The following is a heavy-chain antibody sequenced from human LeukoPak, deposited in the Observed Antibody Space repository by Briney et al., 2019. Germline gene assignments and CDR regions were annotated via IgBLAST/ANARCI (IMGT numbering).Heavy chain of an antibody. CDR3: ARQWLVSPLFDY. J-gene: IGHJ4*02. Sequence: SSETLSLTCAVYGGSFSGYYWSWIRQPPGKGLEWIGEINHNGSTNYNPSLKSRVTISVDTSKNQFSLKLSSVTAADTAVYYCARQWLVSPLFDYWGQGTLVTVSS. CDR1: GGSFSGYY. D-gene: IGHD6-19*01. CDR2: INHNGST. V-gene: IGHV4-34*01.